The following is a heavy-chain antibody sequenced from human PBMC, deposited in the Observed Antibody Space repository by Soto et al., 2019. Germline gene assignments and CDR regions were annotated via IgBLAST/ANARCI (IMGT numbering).Heavy chain of an antibody. J-gene: IGHJ4*02. V-gene: IGHV3-23*01. CDR1: GFTFSSYA. CDR2: ISGSGSST. Sequence: LRLSCAASGFTFSSYAMSWVRQAPGKGLEWVSVISGSGSSTYYADSVKGRFTISRDNSKKTLYVQMNSLRAEDTAVYYCAKMSDSWTRSPTYHFDYWGQGTQVTVSS. D-gene: IGHD3-3*01. CDR3: AKMSDSWTRSPTYHFDY.